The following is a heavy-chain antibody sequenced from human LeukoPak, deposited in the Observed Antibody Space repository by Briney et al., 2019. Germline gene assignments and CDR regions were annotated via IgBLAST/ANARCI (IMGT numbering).Heavy chain of an antibody. Sequence: GASVKVSCKASGRTFSSYAISWVRQAPGQGLEWMGGIIPIFGTANYAQKFQGRVTITADESTSTAYMELSSLRSEDTAVYYCAVEVVNSATWSSSYMDVWGKGTTVTISS. CDR3: AVEVVNSATWSSSYMDV. CDR1: GRTFSSYA. CDR2: IIPIFGTA. V-gene: IGHV1-69*13. D-gene: IGHD4-23*01. J-gene: IGHJ6*03.